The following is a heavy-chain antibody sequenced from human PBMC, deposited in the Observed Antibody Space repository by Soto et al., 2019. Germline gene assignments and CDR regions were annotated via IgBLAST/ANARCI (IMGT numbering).Heavy chain of an antibody. CDR2: INPNSGDT. Sequence: ASVKVSCKDSAYIFTAYAMHWVRQAPGQGLEWLGWINPNSGDTIYAQKFQDRVTMTCDTSVSTAYLELSSLSSDDTALYYCAREASAVVSLDYWGQGTLVSVSS. J-gene: IGHJ4*02. D-gene: IGHD2-15*01. CDR3: AREASAVVSLDY. V-gene: IGHV1-2*02. CDR1: AYIFTAYA.